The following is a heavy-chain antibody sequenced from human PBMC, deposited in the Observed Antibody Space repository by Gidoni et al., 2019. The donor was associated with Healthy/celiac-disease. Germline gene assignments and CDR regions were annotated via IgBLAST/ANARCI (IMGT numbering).Heavy chain of an antibody. CDR2: ISSSGSTI. CDR3: APHPDETGDYDSSGYYPAP. J-gene: IGHJ5*02. D-gene: IGHD3-22*01. Sequence: EVQLVESGGGLVQPGGSLSLSCAASGFTFSSYEMNWVRQAPGKGLEWVSYISSSGSTIYYADSVKGRFTISRDNAKNSLYLQMNSLRAEDTAVYYCAPHPDETGDYDSSGYYPAPWGQGTLVTVSS. V-gene: IGHV3-48*03. CDR1: GFTFSSYE.